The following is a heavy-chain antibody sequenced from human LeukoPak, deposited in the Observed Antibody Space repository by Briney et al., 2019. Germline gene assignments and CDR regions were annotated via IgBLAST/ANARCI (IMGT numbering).Heavy chain of an antibody. J-gene: IGHJ5*02. CDR2: IYYSGST. D-gene: IGHD3-10*01. Sequence: SETLSLTCTVSGGSISSYYWSWIRQPPGKGLEWIGYIYYSGSTNYNPSLKSRVTISVDTSKNQFSLKLSSVTAADTAVYYCARGPGVRGVIRSWFDPWGQGTLVTVSS. CDR1: GGSISSYY. CDR3: ARGPGVRGVIRSWFDP. V-gene: IGHV4-59*01.